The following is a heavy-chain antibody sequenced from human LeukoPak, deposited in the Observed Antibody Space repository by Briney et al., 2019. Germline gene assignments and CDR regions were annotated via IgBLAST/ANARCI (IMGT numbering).Heavy chain of an antibody. CDR1: GFTFSNHW. CDR2: INTDGRST. D-gene: IGHD6-13*01. V-gene: IGHV3-74*03. J-gene: IGHJ5*02. Sequence: GGSLRLSCTASGFTFSNHWMNWVRQAPGKGLVWVSRINTDGRSTTYADSVKGRFTISRDNAKNSLYLQMNSLRAEDTAVYYCARSAAAGTFDWFDPWGQGTLVTVSS. CDR3: ARSAAAGTFDWFDP.